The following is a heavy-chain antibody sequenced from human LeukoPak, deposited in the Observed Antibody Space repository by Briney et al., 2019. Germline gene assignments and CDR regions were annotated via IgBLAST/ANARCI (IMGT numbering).Heavy chain of an antibody. CDR1: GGSISSYY. Sequence: SETLSLTCTVSGGSISSYYWSWIRQPPGKGLEWIGYIYYSGSTNYNPSLKSRVTISVDTSRNQFSLKLNSVTAADTAVYYCARWGGTLNAFDVWGQGTLVTVSS. CDR2: IYYSGST. D-gene: IGHD1-26*01. V-gene: IGHV4-59*01. CDR3: ARWGGTLNAFDV. J-gene: IGHJ3*01.